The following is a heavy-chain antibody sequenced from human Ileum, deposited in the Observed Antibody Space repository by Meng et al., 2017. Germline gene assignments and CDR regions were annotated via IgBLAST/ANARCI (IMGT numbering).Heavy chain of an antibody. J-gene: IGHJ4*02. CDR1: GFTFSTKG. CDR2: IWNDGSAK. CDR3: ARDSYGGVLDY. Sequence: GGSLRLSCASSGFTFSTKGMQWVRQAPGKGLEWVASIWNDGSAKYYAESVKGRFTISRDNSRNTLSLQMSSLRAEDTAVYYCARDSYGGVLDYWGQGALVNGAS. V-gene: IGHV3-33*01. D-gene: IGHD3-10*01.